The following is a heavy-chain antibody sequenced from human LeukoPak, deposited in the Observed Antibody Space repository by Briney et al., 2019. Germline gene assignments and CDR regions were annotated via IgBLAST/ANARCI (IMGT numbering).Heavy chain of an antibody. CDR1: GGSISSNSYY. J-gene: IGHJ4*02. CDR3: ASRKFSGYSPFDY. Sequence: PSETLSLTCTVSGGSISSNSYYWGWIRQPPGKGMEWIGSIYYTGSTHYNPSLKSRVTISIDMSKKQFSLTLSSVTAADTAVYYCASRKFSGYSPFDYWGQGTLVTVSS. CDR2: IYYTGST. D-gene: IGHD3-22*01. V-gene: IGHV4-39*01.